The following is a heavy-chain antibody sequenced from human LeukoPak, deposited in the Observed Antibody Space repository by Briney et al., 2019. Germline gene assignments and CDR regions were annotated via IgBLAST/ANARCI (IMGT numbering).Heavy chain of an antibody. D-gene: IGHD6-13*01. J-gene: IGHJ4*02. Sequence: PSETLSLTCTVSGGSISSYYWSWIRQPPGKGLEWIGYIYYSGTTNYNPSLKSRVTISVDTSKNQFSLKLSSVTAADTAIYYCARGVYIAAAQYGYWGQGTLVTVSS. CDR1: GGSISSYY. CDR2: IYYSGTT. CDR3: ARGVYIAAAQYGY. V-gene: IGHV4-59*01.